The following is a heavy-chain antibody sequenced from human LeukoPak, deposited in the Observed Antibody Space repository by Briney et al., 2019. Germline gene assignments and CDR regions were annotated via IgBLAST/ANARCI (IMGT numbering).Heavy chain of an antibody. D-gene: IGHD6-13*01. CDR3: AKDKRSPRAGLGY. CDR2: ISSSSSYI. Sequence: GGSLRLSCAASGFTFTSYSMNWVRQAPGKGLEWVSSISSSSSYIYYADSVKGRFTISRDNSKNTLYLQMNSLRAEDTAVYYCAKDKRSPRAGLGYWGQGTLVTVSS. J-gene: IGHJ4*02. V-gene: IGHV3-21*01. CDR1: GFTFTSYS.